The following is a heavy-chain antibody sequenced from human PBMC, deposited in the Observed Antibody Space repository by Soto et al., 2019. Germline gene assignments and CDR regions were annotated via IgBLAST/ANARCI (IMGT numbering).Heavy chain of an antibody. J-gene: IGHJ5*02. Sequence: TLSLTCEGSGDSIHITGSTWAWIRQPPGKALEWIGHTYHSGNPYYNPSLKSRVTISVDTSKNQFSLELSSVTAADTAVYYCARERPDGSRLDPWGQGTLVTVSS. CDR1: GDSIHITGST. CDR3: ARERPDGSRLDP. V-gene: IGHV4-30-2*05. CDR2: TYHSGNP. D-gene: IGHD6-13*01.